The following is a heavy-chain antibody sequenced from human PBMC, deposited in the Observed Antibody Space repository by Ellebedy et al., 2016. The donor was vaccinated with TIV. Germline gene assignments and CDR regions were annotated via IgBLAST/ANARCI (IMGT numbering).Heavy chain of an antibody. CDR1: GDSVSSRSAA. J-gene: IGHJ6*02. CDR2: TYFRSKWYI. CDR3: ARKPADSVYDFSYYYYGMDA. Sequence: SQTLSLTCAISGDSVSSRSAAWNWIRQSPSRGLELLGRTYFRSKWYIDYEASVKSRITIDPDTPNNQFTLQLTSVTPEDTAVYYCARKPADSVYDFSYYYYGMDAWGQGTPVTVSS. D-gene: IGHD5/OR15-5a*01. V-gene: IGHV6-1*01.